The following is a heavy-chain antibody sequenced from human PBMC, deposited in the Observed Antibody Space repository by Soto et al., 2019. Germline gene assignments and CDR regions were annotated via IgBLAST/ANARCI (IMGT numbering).Heavy chain of an antibody. V-gene: IGHV1-3*01. Sequence: ASVKVSCKASGYTFTSYAMHWVRQGPGQRLEWMGWINAGNGNTKYSQKFQGRVTITRDTSASTAYMELSSLRSEDTAVYYCARDDEQWLVPGFDYWGQGTLVTVSS. J-gene: IGHJ4*02. D-gene: IGHD6-19*01. CDR1: GYTFTSYA. CDR3: ARDDEQWLVPGFDY. CDR2: INAGNGNT.